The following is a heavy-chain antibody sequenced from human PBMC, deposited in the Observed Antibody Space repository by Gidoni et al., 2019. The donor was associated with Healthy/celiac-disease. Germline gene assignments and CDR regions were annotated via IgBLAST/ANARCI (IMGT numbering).Heavy chain of an antibody. CDR3: ARGGMVGYSRVWSSFDY. CDR2: IYYSGST. J-gene: IGHJ4*02. CDR1: GGSLSSSSYY. V-gene: IGHV4-39*01. D-gene: IGHD6-19*01. Sequence: QLQLQESGPGLVKPSATLSLTCTVSGGSLSSSSYYWGWIRQPPGTGLEWIGSIYYSGSTYYNPSLKSRVTISVDTSKNQFPLKLSSVTAADTAVYYCARGGMVGYSRVWSSFDYWGQGTLVTVSS.